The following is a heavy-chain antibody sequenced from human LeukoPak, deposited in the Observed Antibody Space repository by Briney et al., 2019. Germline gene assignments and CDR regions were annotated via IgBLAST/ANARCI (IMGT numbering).Heavy chain of an antibody. CDR2: INPNSGGT. D-gene: IGHD3-3*01. J-gene: IGHJ1*01. V-gene: IGHV1-2*02. Sequence: ASVKVSCKASGYTFTGYYMHWVRQAPGQGLEWMGWINPNSGGTNYAQKFQGRVTMTRDTSISTAYMELSRLRSDDTAVYYCATGLLEWLKYFQHWSQGTLVTVSS. CDR3: ATGLLEWLKYFQH. CDR1: GYTFTGYY.